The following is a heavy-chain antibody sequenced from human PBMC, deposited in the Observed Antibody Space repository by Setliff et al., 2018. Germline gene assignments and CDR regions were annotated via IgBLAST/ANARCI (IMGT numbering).Heavy chain of an antibody. D-gene: IGHD4-4*01. V-gene: IGHV4-59*10. J-gene: IGHJ5*02. Sequence: SETLSLTCAVYGGSFSGYYWSWIRQPAGKGLEWIGRIYTSGSTNYNPSLKSRVTISVDTSKNQFSLKLSSVTAADTAVYYCARARYSNFLNWFDPWGQGTLVTVSS. CDR3: ARARYSNFLNWFDP. CDR2: IYTSGST. CDR1: GGSFSGYY.